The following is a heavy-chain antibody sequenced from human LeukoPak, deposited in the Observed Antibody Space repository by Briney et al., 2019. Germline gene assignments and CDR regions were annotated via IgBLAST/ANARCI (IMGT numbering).Heavy chain of an antibody. CDR1: GFTFSDNW. CDR3: ASQLGGNVY. D-gene: IGHD3-16*01. Sequence: GGSLRLSCAAYGFTFSDNWMHWVRQAPGKGLVWVSVISSDGRSTIYADSVKGRFTISRDNAKNTLYLQMDSLRADDTAVYFCASQLGGNVYWGQGTLVTVSS. V-gene: IGHV3-74*01. CDR2: ISSDGRST. J-gene: IGHJ4*02.